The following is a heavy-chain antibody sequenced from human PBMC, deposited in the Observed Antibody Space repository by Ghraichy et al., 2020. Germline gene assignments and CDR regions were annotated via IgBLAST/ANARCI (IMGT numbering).Heavy chain of an antibody. V-gene: IGHV1-69*13. CDR1: GDTFSSYA. CDR2: IIPIFGTA. D-gene: IGHD3-16*02. CDR3: ARGMADHYDYVWGSYRYYFDY. J-gene: IGHJ4*02. Sequence: SVKVSCKASGDTFSSYAISWVRQAPGQGLEWMGGIIPIFGTANYAQKFQGRVTINADESTSTAYMELSSLRSEDTAVYYCARGMADHYDYVWGSYRYYFDYWGQGTLVTVSS.